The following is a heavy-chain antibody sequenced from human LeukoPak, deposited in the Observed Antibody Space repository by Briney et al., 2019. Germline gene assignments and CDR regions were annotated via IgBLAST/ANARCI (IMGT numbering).Heavy chain of an antibody. V-gene: IGHV3-15*01. CDR3: TTHDYEYYFDY. D-gene: IGHD4-17*01. Sequence: PGGSLRLSCAGSGFSFINAWMSWVRPAPGKGLEWVGRIKSKIEGGTADYAAPVKGRFVISRDDSKNTLFLQMNSLKIEDAAVYYCTTHDYEYYFDYWGQGSLVTVSS. CDR2: IKSKIEGGTA. CDR1: GFSFINAW. J-gene: IGHJ4*02.